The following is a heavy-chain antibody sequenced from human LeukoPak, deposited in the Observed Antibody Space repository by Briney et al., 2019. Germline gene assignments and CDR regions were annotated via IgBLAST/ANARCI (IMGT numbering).Heavy chain of an antibody. CDR2: ISYDGSNK. CDR1: GFTFSSYG. V-gene: IGHV3-30*03. D-gene: IGHD3-22*01. J-gene: IGHJ4*02. Sequence: PGGSLRLSCAASGFTFSSYGMHWVRQAPGKGLEWVAVISYDGSNKYYADSVKGRFTISRDNSKNTLYLQMNSLRAEDTAVYYCAREVGTYDSSAYYNPFDYWGQGTLVTVSS. CDR3: AREVGTYDSSAYYNPFDY.